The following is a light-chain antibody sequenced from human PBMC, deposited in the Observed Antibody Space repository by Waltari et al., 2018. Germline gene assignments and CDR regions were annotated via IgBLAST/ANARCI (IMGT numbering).Light chain of an antibody. J-gene: IGLJ2*01. V-gene: IGLV3-21*02. CDR3: QVWDTTSDRVV. CDR1: NGGSKS. Sequence: SYVLTQPPSASVATGETARITCGGDNGGSKSVHWYQQKPCQAPLLVVYDDSARPSGIPDRFSASNSGNTATLTISRVENGDEADYYCQVWDTTSDRVVFGGGTKLTVL. CDR2: DDS.